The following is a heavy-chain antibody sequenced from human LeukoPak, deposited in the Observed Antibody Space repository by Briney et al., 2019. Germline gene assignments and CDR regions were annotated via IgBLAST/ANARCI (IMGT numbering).Heavy chain of an antibody. CDR3: ATDTSMITFGGVNIFDY. Sequence: VASVKVSCKVSGYTLTELSMHWVRQAPGKGLEWMGGFDPEDGETIYAQKFQGRDTMTEDTSTDTAYMELSSLRSEDTAVYYCATDTSMITFGGVNIFDYWGQGTLVTVSS. D-gene: IGHD3-16*01. CDR1: GYTLTELS. V-gene: IGHV1-24*01. J-gene: IGHJ4*02. CDR2: FDPEDGET.